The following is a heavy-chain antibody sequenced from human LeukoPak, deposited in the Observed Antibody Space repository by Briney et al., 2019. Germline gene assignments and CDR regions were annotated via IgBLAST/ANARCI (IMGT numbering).Heavy chain of an antibody. CDR1: GYTFSSYY. CDR3: ARDSAAGSVAGNFDY. D-gene: IGHD6-19*01. CDR2: INPSGGST. J-gene: IGHJ4*02. Sequence: ASVKVSCKASGYTFSSYYMHWVRQAPGQGLEWMGIINPSGGSTSYAQKFQGRVTMTRDTSTSTVYMELSSLRSEDTAVYYCARDSAAGSVAGNFDYWGQGTLVTVSS. V-gene: IGHV1-46*01.